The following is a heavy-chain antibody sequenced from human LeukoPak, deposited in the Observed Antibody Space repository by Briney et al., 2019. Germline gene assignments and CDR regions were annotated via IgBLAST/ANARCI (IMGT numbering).Heavy chain of an antibody. D-gene: IGHD5-12*01. Sequence: SQTLSLTCAISGASVSSKSDTWNWIRQSPSRGLEWLGRTYYRSKWYYEYAVSVKSRISINPDTSRNQFSLQLNSVTPEDTAVYYCARSNSGHFDYWGQGALVTVSS. J-gene: IGHJ4*02. CDR2: TYYRSKWYY. CDR1: GASVSSKSDT. CDR3: ARSNSGHFDY. V-gene: IGHV6-1*01.